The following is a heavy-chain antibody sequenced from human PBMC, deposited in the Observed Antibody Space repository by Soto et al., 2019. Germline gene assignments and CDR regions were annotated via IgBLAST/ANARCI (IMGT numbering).Heavy chain of an antibody. J-gene: IGHJ5*02. CDR2: IPHSGSP. D-gene: IGHD3-16*01. V-gene: IGHV4-59*03. CDR1: GDSMRGDF. Sequence: ASETLSLTCTVSGDSMRGDFWSWIRQPPGKGLEWIGYIPHSGSPTYKPSLKSRVTISIDTSRNLLSLKVRSVTAADTAVYYCARSRTGLISALETWGQGTPVTVSS. CDR3: ARSRTGLISALET.